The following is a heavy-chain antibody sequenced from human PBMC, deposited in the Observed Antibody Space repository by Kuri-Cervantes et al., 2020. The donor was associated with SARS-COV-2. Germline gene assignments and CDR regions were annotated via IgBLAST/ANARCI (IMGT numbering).Heavy chain of an antibody. Sequence: LSLTCAASGFTFSSYAMSWVRQAPGKGLEWVSAISGSGGSTYYADSVKGRFTISRDNSKNTLYLQMSSLRAEDTAFYYCVRDLNWAFDFWGQGTLVTVSS. V-gene: IGHV3-23*01. CDR3: VRDLNWAFDF. CDR1: GFTFSSYA. J-gene: IGHJ5*01. CDR2: ISGSGGST. D-gene: IGHD3-16*01.